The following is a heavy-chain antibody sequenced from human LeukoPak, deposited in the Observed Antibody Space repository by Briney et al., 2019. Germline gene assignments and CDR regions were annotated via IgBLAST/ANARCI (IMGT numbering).Heavy chain of an antibody. Sequence: SVKVSCKASGGTFSSYAISWVRQAPGQGLEWMGGIIPIFGTANYAQKFQGRVTITADESTSTAYMELSSLRSEDTAVYHCARHSSSWYREYFQHWGQGTLVTVSS. D-gene: IGHD6-13*01. J-gene: IGHJ1*01. CDR2: IIPIFGTA. CDR1: GGTFSSYA. CDR3: ARHSSSWYREYFQH. V-gene: IGHV1-69*13.